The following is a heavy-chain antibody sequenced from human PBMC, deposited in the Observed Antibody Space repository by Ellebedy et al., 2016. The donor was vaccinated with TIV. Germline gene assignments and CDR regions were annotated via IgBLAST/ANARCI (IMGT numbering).Heavy chain of an antibody. V-gene: IGHV4-59*01. Sequence: MPSETLSLTCTVSGGSISTYYWSRIRQPPGKGLEWIGFIYYSGSTNYNPFLKSRVIMSVDMSENQFSLNLTSVTAADTAIYYCARGCGGDCYSGQWGAFDIWGRGTVVTVSS. J-gene: IGHJ3*02. D-gene: IGHD2-21*02. CDR2: IYYSGST. CDR3: ARGCGGDCYSGQWGAFDI. CDR1: GGSISTYY.